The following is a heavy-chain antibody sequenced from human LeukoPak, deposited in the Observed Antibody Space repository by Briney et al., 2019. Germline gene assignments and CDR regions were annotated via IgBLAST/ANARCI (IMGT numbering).Heavy chain of an antibody. CDR2: INHSGST. V-gene: IGHV4-34*01. D-gene: IGHD2-8*02. J-gene: IGHJ4*02. CDR3: AREYWGFYFDY. CDR1: GGSFSGYY. Sequence: SETLSLTCAVYGGSFSGYYWSWIRQPPGKGLEWIGEINHSGSTNYNPSLKSRVTISVDTSKNQFSLKLSSVTAADTAVYYCAREYWGFYFDYWGQGTLVTVSS.